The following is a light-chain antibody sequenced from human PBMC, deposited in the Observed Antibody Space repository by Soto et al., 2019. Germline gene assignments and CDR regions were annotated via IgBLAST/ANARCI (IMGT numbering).Light chain of an antibody. Sequence: QSVLTQPASVSGSPGQSITISCTGTSSDVGGYNYVSWYQQYPGKAPKLMIFGVSDRPSGVSNRFSGSKSGNTASLTISGLQAEDEADYYCSSYKTSITVVVFGGGTKLTVL. CDR3: SSYKTSITVVV. CDR2: GVS. J-gene: IGLJ2*01. V-gene: IGLV2-14*01. CDR1: SSDVGGYNY.